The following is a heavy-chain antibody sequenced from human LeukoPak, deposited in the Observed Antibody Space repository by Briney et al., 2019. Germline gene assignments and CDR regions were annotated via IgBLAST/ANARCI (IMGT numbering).Heavy chain of an antibody. J-gene: IGHJ4*02. D-gene: IGHD6-19*01. CDR2: INPNSGGT. CDR3: ARVLSSTRQWLVLPYFDY. CDR1: GYTFTGYY. Sequence: ASVKVSCKASGYTFTGYYMHWVRQAPGQGLEWMGWINPNSGGTNYAQKFQGRVTMTRDTSISTAYMELSRLRSDDTAVYYCARVLSSTRQWLVLPYFDYWGQGTLVTVSS. V-gene: IGHV1-2*02.